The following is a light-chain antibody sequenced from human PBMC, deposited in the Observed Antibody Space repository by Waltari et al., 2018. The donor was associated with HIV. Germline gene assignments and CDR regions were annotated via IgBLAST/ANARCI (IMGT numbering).Light chain of an antibody. J-gene: IGLJ2*01. V-gene: IGLV2-8*01. Sequence: QSALTQPPSASGSPGQSVTISCTGTSSDVGGYNYVSWYQQYPGKVPKLLIYEVTKRPSGVNDRFAGSKSGNTASLTVSGLQADDEADYSCSSYGGTKNFIVFGGGTKLTVL. CDR1: SSDVGGYNY. CDR3: SSYGGTKNFIV. CDR2: EVT.